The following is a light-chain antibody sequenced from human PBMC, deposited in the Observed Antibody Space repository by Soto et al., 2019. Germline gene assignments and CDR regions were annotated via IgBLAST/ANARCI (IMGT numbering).Light chain of an antibody. CDR2: GAS. J-gene: IGKJ5*01. CDR1: QSVRSN. Sequence: EVVMNPSPGTLSVSPGERVTLSCLASQSVRSNLAWYQQKPGQSPRLLIYGASTRATGIPARFSGSGSGTEFTLTISSLQSEDFAVYYCQQYNNWPPITFGQGTLLEIK. CDR3: QQYNNWPPIT. V-gene: IGKV3-15*01.